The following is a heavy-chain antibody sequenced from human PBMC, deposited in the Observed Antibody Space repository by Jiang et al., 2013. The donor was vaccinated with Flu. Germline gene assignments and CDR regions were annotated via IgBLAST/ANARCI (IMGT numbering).Heavy chain of an antibody. D-gene: IGHD1-26*01. V-gene: IGHV4-61*01. CDR2: IYYMGAP. CDR1: GGSVSSGSYY. Sequence: SLTCTVSGGSVSSGSYYWSWIRQPPGKGLEWIGYIYYMGAPTTTPPSKSRVTISVDTSKNQFSLKLSSVTAADTAVYYCARGDEVVGATPWFDPWGQGTLVTVSS. CDR3: ARGDEVVGATPWFDP. J-gene: IGHJ5*02.